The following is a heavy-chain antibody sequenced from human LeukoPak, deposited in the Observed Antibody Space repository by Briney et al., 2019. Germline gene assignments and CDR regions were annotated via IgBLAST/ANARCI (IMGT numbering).Heavy chain of an antibody. D-gene: IGHD6-13*01. CDR1: GFTFSTYW. CDR2: IKQDGSEK. J-gene: IGHJ4*02. Sequence: GGSLRLPCAASGFTFSTYWMSWVRQAPGRGLEWVANIKQDGSEKYYIDSVKGRFTISRDNAKNSLYLQMNSLRAEDTAMYYCARDSAGNDYWGQGTLVTVSS. V-gene: IGHV3-7*01. CDR3: ARDSAGNDY.